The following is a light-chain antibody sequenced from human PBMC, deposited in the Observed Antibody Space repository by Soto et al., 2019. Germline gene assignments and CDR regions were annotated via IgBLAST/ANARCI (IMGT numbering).Light chain of an antibody. CDR1: QSVSSSY. CDR2: GAS. V-gene: IGKV3-20*01. CDR3: QQYGGT. Sequence: EIVLTQSPGTLSLSPGERATRSCRASQSVSSSYLAWYQQKPGQAPRLLIYGASSRATGIPDRFSGSGSGTDFTLTISRLEPEDFAVYYCQQYGGTFGQGTKVDIK. J-gene: IGKJ1*01.